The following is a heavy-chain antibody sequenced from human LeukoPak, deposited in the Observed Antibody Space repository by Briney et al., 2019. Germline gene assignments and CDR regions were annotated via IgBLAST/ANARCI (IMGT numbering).Heavy chain of an antibody. J-gene: IGHJ5*01. CDR1: GGTFSSYA. Sequence: GSSVKVSCKASGGTFSSYAISWVRQAPGQGLEWMGGIIPIFGTANYAQKFQGRVTITADESTSTAYMELSSLRSEDTAVYYCARGGKYCTGGNCYHDSWGQGTLVTVSS. V-gene: IGHV1-69*01. CDR3: ARGGKYCTGGNCYHDS. D-gene: IGHD2-15*01. CDR2: IIPIFGTA.